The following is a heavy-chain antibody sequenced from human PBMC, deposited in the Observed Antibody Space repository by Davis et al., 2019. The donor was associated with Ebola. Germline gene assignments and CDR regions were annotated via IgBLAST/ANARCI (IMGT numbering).Heavy chain of an antibody. CDR2: VTGSGGST. D-gene: IGHD3-10*01. CDR3: ARSPLLWFGELNLHYYGMDV. V-gene: IGHV3-23*01. CDR1: GFTFSSYA. Sequence: PGGSLRLSCAASGFTFSSYAMSWVRHAPGKGLEWVSAVTGSGGSTYYADSAKGRFTISRDNSKNTLYLQMSSLRAEDTAVYYCARSPLLWFGELNLHYYGMDVWGQGTTVTVSS. J-gene: IGHJ6*02.